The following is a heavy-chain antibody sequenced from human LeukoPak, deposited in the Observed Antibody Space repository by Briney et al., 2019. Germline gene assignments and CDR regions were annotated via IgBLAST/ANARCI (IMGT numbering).Heavy chain of an antibody. D-gene: IGHD1-26*01. CDR2: INPSGGST. Sequence: ASVKVSCKASGYTFTSYYMHWVRQAPGQGLEWMGIINPSGGSTSYAQKFQGRVTMTRDMSTSTVYMELSSLRSEDTAVYYCARGLISGSYPRMDYYYMDVWGKGTTVTVSS. CDR1: GYTFTSYY. CDR3: ARGLISGSYPRMDYYYMDV. V-gene: IGHV1-46*01. J-gene: IGHJ6*03.